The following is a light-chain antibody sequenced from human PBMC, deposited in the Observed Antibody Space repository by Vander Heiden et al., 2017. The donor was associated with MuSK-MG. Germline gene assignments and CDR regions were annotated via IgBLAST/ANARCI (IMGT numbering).Light chain of an antibody. Sequence: DIVMTQSPLSLPVTRGEPASISCRSSQSLLHSNGYNYLDWYLQKPGQSPQLLIYLGSNRASGVPDRFSGSGSGTDFTLKISRVEAEDVGVYYCMQALQTSYTFGQGTKLEIK. J-gene: IGKJ2*01. V-gene: IGKV2-28*01. CDR2: LGS. CDR3: MQALQTSYT. CDR1: QSLLHSNGYNY.